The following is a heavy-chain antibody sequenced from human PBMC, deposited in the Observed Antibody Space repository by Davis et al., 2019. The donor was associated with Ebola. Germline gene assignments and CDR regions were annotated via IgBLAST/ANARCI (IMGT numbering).Heavy chain of an antibody. Sequence: ASVKVSCKASGYIFTSYGINWIRQAPGQGLEWMGWIGIYNLKTHYAQKFQGRVSLTTDTTSTAYMELRSLKSDDTAVYYCARGSENYCIGTTCYLSEADFWGQGTQVTVS. V-gene: IGHV1-18*01. J-gene: IGHJ4*02. D-gene: IGHD2-15*01. CDR3: ARGSENYCIGTTCYLSEADF. CDR1: GYIFTSYG. CDR2: IGIYNLKT.